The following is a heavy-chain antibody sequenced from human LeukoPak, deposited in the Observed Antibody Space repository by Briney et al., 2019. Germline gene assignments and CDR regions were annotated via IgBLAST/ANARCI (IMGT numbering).Heavy chain of an antibody. V-gene: IGHV3-7*01. D-gene: IGHD6-13*01. CDR3: ASFKRSSSWLVFVKSAWDY. Sequence: PGGSLRLSCAASGFTFSSYWMSWVRQAPGMGLEWVANIKQDGSEKYYVDSVKGRFTISRDNAKNSLYLQMNSLRAEDTAVYYCASFKRSSSWLVFVKSAWDYWGQGTLVTVSS. CDR1: GFTFSSYW. J-gene: IGHJ4*02. CDR2: IKQDGSEK.